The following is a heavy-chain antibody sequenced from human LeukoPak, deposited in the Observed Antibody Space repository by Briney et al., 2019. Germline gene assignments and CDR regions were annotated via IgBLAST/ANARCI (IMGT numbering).Heavy chain of an antibody. J-gene: IGHJ4*02. Sequence: SETLSLTCAVYGGPFSGYYWSWIRQPPGKGLEWIGEINHSGSTNYNPSLKSRVTISVDTSKNQFSLKLSSVTAADTAVYYCARGRRDGYNDWGQGTLVTVSS. CDR1: GGPFSGYY. CDR3: ARGRRDGYND. CDR2: INHSGST. D-gene: IGHD5-24*01. V-gene: IGHV4-34*01.